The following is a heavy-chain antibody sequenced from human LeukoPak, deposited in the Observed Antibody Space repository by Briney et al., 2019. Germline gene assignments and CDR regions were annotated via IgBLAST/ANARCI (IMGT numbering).Heavy chain of an antibody. D-gene: IGHD6-19*01. CDR2: IYTSGRT. J-gene: IGHJ4*02. Sequence: SETLSLTCTVSGGSISRCYWSWIRQPPGKGLEWIGYIYTSGRTNYNPSLKSRVTISVDTSKNQFSLKLSSVTAADTAVYYCARLHSSGCLDYWGQGTLVTVSS. CDR1: GGSISRCY. V-gene: IGHV4-4*09. CDR3: ARLHSSGCLDY.